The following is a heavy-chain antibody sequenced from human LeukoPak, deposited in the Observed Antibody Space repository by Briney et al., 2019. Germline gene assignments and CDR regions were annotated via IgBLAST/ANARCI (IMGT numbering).Heavy chain of an antibody. CDR2: INPNGGGT. D-gene: IGHD5-18*01. V-gene: IGHV1-2*06. CDR3: ARERGIQLWSSERGFDY. J-gene: IGHJ4*02. CDR1: GYTFSGYY. Sequence: ASVKVSCKASGYTFSGYYMHWVRQAPGQGLEWMGRINPNGGGTNYAQRLQGRVTMTNDTSISTAYMELSSLRSDDTAVYYCARERGIQLWSSERGFDYWGQGTLVTVSS.